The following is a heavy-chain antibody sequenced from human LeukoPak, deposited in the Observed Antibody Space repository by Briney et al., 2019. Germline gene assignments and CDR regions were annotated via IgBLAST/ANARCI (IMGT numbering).Heavy chain of an antibody. CDR1: GFTFSSYA. CDR3: AKEYYDFWSGYYTRVDWFDP. CDR2: ISGSGGST. Sequence: PGGSLRLSCAASGFTFSSYAMSWVRQAPGKGLEWVSAISGSGGSTYYADSVKGRITISRDNSKNTLYLQMNSLRAEDTAVYYCAKEYYDFWSGYYTRVDWFDPWGQGTLVTVSS. D-gene: IGHD3-3*01. J-gene: IGHJ5*02. V-gene: IGHV3-23*01.